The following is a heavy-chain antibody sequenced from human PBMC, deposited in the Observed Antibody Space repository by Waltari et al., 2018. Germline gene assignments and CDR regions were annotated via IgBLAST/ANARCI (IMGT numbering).Heavy chain of an antibody. D-gene: IGHD3-22*01. CDR2: ISSSSSYI. CDR1: GFTFSSYS. CDR3: ARDMMIVVAAPDY. J-gene: IGHJ4*02. V-gene: IGHV3-21*01. Sequence: EVQLVASGGGLVKPGGSLRLSCAASGFTFSSYSMNWVRQAPGKGLEWVSSISSSSSYIYYADSVKGRFTISRDNAKNSLYLQMNSLRAEDTAVYYCARDMMIVVAAPDYWGQGTLVTVSS.